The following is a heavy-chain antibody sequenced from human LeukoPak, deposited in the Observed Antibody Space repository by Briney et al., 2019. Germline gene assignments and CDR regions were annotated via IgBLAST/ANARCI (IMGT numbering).Heavy chain of an antibody. V-gene: IGHV3-21*01. D-gene: IGHD2-2*01. CDR2: ISSSSSYI. CDR1: GFTFSSYS. CDR3: ARREPQGCSGTSCFAGPVGL. J-gene: IGHJ4*02. Sequence: GGSLRLSCAASGFTFSSYSMNWVRQAPGKGLEWVSPISSSSSYIYYADSVKGRFTISRDNAKNSLYLQMNSLRAEDTAVYYCARREPQGCSGTSCFAGPVGLWGQGTLVSVSS.